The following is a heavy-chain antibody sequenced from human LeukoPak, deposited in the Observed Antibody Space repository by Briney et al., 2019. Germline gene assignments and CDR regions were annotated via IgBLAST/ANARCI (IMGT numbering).Heavy chain of an antibody. D-gene: IGHD6-6*01. J-gene: IGHJ4*02. CDR3: ARGEYSSSRSFDY. Sequence: SETPSLTCAVSGGSISSSNWWSWVRQPPGKGLEWIGEIHHSGTTDYNPSLKSRVTISVDKSKNQFSLKLSSVTAADTAVYYCARGEYSSSRSFDYWGQGTLVTVSS. V-gene: IGHV4-4*02. CDR2: IHHSGTT. CDR1: GGSISSSNW.